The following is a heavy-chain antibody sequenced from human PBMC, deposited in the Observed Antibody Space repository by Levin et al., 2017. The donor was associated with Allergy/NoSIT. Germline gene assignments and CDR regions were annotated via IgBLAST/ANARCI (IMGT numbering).Heavy chain of an antibody. V-gene: IGHV5-51*01. J-gene: IGHJ5*02. Sequence: GESLKISCKGSGYSFTTYWIGWVRQMPGKGLEWMGIIYPGDSDTRYSPSFQGQVTISADKSISTAYLQWSSLKASDSAMYYCARGGGGSYGWSQFDPWGQGTLVTVSS. D-gene: IGHD3-16*02. CDR2: IYPGDSDT. CDR1: GYSFTTYW. CDR3: ARGGGGSYGWSQFDP.